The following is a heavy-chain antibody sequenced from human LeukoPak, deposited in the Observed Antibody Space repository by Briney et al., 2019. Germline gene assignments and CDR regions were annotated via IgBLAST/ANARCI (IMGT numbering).Heavy chain of an antibody. J-gene: IGHJ4*02. V-gene: IGHV3-74*01. Sequence: GGSLRLSCAASGFTFSSYWMHWVRQAPGKGLVWVSRISDGGSTTTYADSVKGRFTISRDNSKNTLYLQMNSLRAEDTAVYYCAKDRLWFGELRPDYWGQGTLVTVSS. CDR1: GFTFSSYW. D-gene: IGHD3-10*01. CDR3: AKDRLWFGELRPDY. CDR2: ISDGGSTT.